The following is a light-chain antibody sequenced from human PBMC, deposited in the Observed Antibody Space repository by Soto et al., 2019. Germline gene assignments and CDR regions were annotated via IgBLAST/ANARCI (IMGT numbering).Light chain of an antibody. CDR2: EVT. CDR1: SSDVGGYNY. Sequence: SVLTQPPSASGSPGQSLTISCTGTSSDVGGYNYVSWYQQHPGKAPKLMIYEVTKRPSGVPDRFSGSKSGNTASLTVSGLLAEDEADYYCASYAGSNKGFGTGTKVTVL. CDR3: ASYAGSNKG. J-gene: IGLJ1*01. V-gene: IGLV2-8*01.